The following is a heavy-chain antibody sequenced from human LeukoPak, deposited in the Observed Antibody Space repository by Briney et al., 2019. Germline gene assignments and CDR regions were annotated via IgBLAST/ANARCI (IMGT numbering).Heavy chain of an antibody. Sequence: PGGSLRLSCSASGFTLSTYNLKWVRPAPGKGLEGVSSLSSSSSYIYYADSVKGRFTISRDDAKNSLSLQMNSLRAEDTAVYYCAKELTAMVAYYYYYMDVWGKGTTVTVSS. D-gene: IGHD5-18*01. CDR1: GFTLSTYN. CDR2: LSSSSSYI. CDR3: AKELTAMVAYYYYYMDV. V-gene: IGHV3-21*01. J-gene: IGHJ6*03.